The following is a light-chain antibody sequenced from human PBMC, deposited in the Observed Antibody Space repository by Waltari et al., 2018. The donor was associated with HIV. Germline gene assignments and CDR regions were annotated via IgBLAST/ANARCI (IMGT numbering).Light chain of an antibody. CDR1: SRDVGGYTY. CDR2: DVS. Sequence: QSALTQPRSVSGSPGQPVTISCTGTSRDVGGYTYVSWYQQHPGKAPKLIIYDVSKRPSGVPYRFSGSKSGNTASLTISGLQGEDEADYYCCSYAGSYSYVFGTGTKVTVL. CDR3: CSYAGSYSYV. V-gene: IGLV2-11*01. J-gene: IGLJ1*01.